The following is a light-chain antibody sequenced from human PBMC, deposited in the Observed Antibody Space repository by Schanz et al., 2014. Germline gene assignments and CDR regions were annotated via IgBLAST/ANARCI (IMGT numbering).Light chain of an antibody. CDR2: DAS. Sequence: DIQMTQSPSTLSASVGYRVTITCRASQPIGNLLAWYQQKPGKAPNLLIYDASSLEGGVPSRFSGSGSGTEFTLTISSLQPEDFATYYCQQRSNWPLTFGGGTKVEIK. CDR3: QQRSNWPLT. V-gene: IGKV1-5*01. CDR1: QPIGNL. J-gene: IGKJ4*01.